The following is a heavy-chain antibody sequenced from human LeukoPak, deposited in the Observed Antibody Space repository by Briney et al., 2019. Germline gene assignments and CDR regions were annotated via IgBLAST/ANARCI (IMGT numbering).Heavy chain of an antibody. Sequence: SETLSLTCTVSGGSISSSTYYWGWIRQPPGKGLEWIGSIYYSGSTYYNPSLKSRVTISVDTSKNQFSLKLSSVTAADTAVYYCARVLADHDAFDIWGQGTMVTVSS. CDR1: GGSISSSTYY. V-gene: IGHV4-39*07. CDR3: ARVLADHDAFDI. CDR2: IYYSGST. D-gene: IGHD2/OR15-2a*01. J-gene: IGHJ3*02.